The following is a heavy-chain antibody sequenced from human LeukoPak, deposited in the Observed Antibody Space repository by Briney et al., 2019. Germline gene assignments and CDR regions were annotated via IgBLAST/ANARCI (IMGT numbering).Heavy chain of an antibody. D-gene: IGHD6-19*01. J-gene: IGHJ3*02. CDR2: IYTNGST. CDR1: GGSISSYY. Sequence: SETLSLTCTVSGGSISSYYWSWIRQPAGKGLEWIGRIYTNGSTNYNPSLKSRVTMSVGTSKNHCALKLSTVTAADTAVYYCARDLGSGWDDAFDIWGQGTMVTVSS. CDR3: ARDLGSGWDDAFDI. V-gene: IGHV4-4*07.